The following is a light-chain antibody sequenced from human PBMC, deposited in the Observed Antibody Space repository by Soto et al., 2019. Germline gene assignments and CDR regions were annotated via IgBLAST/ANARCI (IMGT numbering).Light chain of an antibody. Sequence: QSALTQPRSVSGSPGQSVTIYCTGNNSDVGTFYFVSWYQQYPDKGPKLIIYDVTERPSGVPDRFSGSKSGNTASLTISGLQAEDEADYYCCSYAGSYTYVFGSGTKSPS. CDR2: DVT. J-gene: IGLJ1*01. CDR1: NSDVGTFYF. CDR3: CSYAGSYTYV. V-gene: IGLV2-11*01.